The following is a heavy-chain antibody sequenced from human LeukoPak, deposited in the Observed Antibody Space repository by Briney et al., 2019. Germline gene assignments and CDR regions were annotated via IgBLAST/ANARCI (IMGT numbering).Heavy chain of an antibody. CDR3: AKNRRASGDYAGAFDY. CDR2: IGYDRNSK. D-gene: IGHD4-17*01. CDR1: GFTFSSYG. J-gene: IGHJ4*02. V-gene: IGHV3-30*02. Sequence: GGSLRPSCAAHGFTFSSYGIHWVRQAPGKGLEWVAFIGYDRNSKHYADSVKGRFTISGDNSKNTLYLQMNSLRTEDTAVYYCAKNRRASGDYAGAFDYWGQGTLVTVSS.